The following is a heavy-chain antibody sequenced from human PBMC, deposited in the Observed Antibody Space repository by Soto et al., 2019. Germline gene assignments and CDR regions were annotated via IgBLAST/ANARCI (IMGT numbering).Heavy chain of an antibody. CDR1: GYSFTSYW. V-gene: IGHV5-51*01. J-gene: IGHJ4*02. CDR3: ARHRGYSSSWLPFDY. D-gene: IGHD6-13*01. CDR2: IYPGDSDT. Sequence: GESLKISCKGSGYSFTSYWIGWVRQMPGKGLEWMGIIYPGDSDTRYSPSFQGQVPISADKSISTAYLQWSSLKASDTAMYYCARHRGYSSSWLPFDYWGQGTLVTVSS.